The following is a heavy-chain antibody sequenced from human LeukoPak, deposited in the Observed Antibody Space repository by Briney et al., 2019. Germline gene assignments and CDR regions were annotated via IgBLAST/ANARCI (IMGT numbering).Heavy chain of an antibody. J-gene: IGHJ6*02. V-gene: IGHV3-74*01. CDR2: INSDGSST. CDR3: ARDRYYGMDV. Sequence: GGSLRLSCAASIFTFSGYWMHWVRQVPGKGLVWVSRINSDGSSTAYADSVKGRFTISRDNAKNTLYLQMSSLRVEDTAVYYCARDRYYGMDVWGQGTTVTVSS. CDR1: IFTFSGYW.